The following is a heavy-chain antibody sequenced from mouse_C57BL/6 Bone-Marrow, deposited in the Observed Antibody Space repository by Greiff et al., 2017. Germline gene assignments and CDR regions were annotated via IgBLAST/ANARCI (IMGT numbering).Heavy chain of an antibody. CDR2: IRNKANNHAT. CDR1: GFTFSDAW. CDR3: TAYRLRLYYYAMDY. V-gene: IGHV6-6*01. D-gene: IGHD2-4*01. Sequence: EVKVEESGGGLVQPGGSMKLSCAASGFTFSDAWMDWVRQSPEKGLEWVAEIRNKANNHATYYAESVKGRFTISRDDSKSSVYLQMNSLRAEDTGIYYCTAYRLRLYYYAMDYWGQGTSVTVSS. J-gene: IGHJ4*01.